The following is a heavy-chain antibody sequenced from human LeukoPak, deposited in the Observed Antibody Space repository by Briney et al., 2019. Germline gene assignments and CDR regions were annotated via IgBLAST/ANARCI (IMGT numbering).Heavy chain of an antibody. Sequence: GGSLRLSCAASGFTFSSYWMSWVRQAPGKGLEWVANINQDGSEKYYVDSVKGRFTISRDNAKNSLYLQMNSLRAEDTAVYYCARESQSAYYFDSSGYEDAFDIWGQGTMVTVSS. CDR1: GFTFSSYW. CDR2: INQDGSEK. CDR3: ARESQSAYYFDSSGYEDAFDI. V-gene: IGHV3-7*01. D-gene: IGHD3-22*01. J-gene: IGHJ3*02.